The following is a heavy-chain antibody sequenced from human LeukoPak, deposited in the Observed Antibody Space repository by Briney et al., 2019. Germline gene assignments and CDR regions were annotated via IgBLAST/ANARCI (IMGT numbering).Heavy chain of an antibody. V-gene: IGHV4-34*01. CDR1: GGSFSGYY. Sequence: PSETLSLSCAVYGGSFSGYYWSWIRQPPGKGLEWTGEINHSGSTNYNPSLKSRVTISVDTSKNQFSLKLSSVTAADTAVYYCARFKRKDAFDIWGQGTMVTVSS. J-gene: IGHJ3*02. CDR3: ARFKRKDAFDI. CDR2: INHSGST. D-gene: IGHD1-14*01.